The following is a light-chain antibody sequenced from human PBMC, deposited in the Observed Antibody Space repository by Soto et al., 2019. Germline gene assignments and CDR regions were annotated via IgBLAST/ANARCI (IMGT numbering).Light chain of an antibody. Sequence: QSALTQPPSASGSPGQSVTISCTGTSSDVGGYNYVSWYQQHPGKAPKLMIYEVSKRPSGVPDRFSGSKSGNTASLTVSGRQAEDEADYYCSSYAGSNNFVVFGGGTKVTFL. CDR2: EVS. J-gene: IGLJ2*01. CDR1: SSDVGGYNY. CDR3: SSYAGSNNFVV. V-gene: IGLV2-8*01.